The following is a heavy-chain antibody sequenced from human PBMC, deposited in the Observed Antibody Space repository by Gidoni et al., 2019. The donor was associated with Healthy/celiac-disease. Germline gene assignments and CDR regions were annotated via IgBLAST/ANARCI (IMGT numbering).Heavy chain of an antibody. Sequence: VGRIRSKANSYATAYAASVKGRFTISRDDSKNKAYLQMNSLKTEDTALYYCTRQPFGVRASYWYFDLWGRGTLVTVSS. CDR3: TRQPFGVRASYWYFDL. J-gene: IGHJ2*01. CDR2: IRSKANSYAT. D-gene: IGHD3-3*01. V-gene: IGHV3-73*01.